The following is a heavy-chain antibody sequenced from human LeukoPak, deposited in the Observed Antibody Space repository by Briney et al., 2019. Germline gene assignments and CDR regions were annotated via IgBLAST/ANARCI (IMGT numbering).Heavy chain of an antibody. D-gene: IGHD3-10*01. CDR3: ARAGGAIDY. V-gene: IGHV4-34*01. Sequence: PSETLSLTCAVYGGSFSGYYWSWIRQPPGKGLEWIGEINHSGSTNYNPSLKSRVTISVDTSKNQFSLKLSSVTAADTAVYYCARAGGAIDYWGQGTLVTVSS. J-gene: IGHJ4*02. CDR2: INHSGST. CDR1: GGSFSGYY.